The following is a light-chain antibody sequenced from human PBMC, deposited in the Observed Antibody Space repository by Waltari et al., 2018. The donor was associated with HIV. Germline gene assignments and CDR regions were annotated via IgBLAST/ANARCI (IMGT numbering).Light chain of an antibody. CDR3: QQYGSSPRALT. CDR2: GAS. V-gene: IGKV3-20*01. Sequence: EIVLTQSPGTLSLSLGERATLSCRASQSVSSNYLAWYQHKPGQAPRLLSYGASSRATGIPDRFSGSGSGTDFTLTISRLEPADFAVYYCQQYGSSPRALTFGGGTKVEIK. J-gene: IGKJ4*01. CDR1: QSVSSNY.